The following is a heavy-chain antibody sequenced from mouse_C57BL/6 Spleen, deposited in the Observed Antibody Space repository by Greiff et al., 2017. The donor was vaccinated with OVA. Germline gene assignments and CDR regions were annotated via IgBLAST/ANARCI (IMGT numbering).Heavy chain of an antibody. Sequence: QVQLQQSGAELMKPGASVKLSCKATGYTFTGYWIEWVKQRPGHGLEWIGEILPGSGSTTYNEKFKGKATFTADTSSNTAYMQLSSLTTEDSAIYYCARRDYDYDPYYAMDYWGQGTSVTVSS. J-gene: IGHJ4*01. V-gene: IGHV1-9*01. CDR1: GYTFTGYW. CDR2: ILPGSGST. CDR3: ARRDYDYDPYYAMDY. D-gene: IGHD2-4*01.